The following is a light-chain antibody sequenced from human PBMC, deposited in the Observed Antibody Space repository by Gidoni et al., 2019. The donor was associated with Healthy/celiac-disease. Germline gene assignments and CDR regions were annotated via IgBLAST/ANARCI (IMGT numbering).Light chain of an antibody. CDR2: RNI. CDR3: AAWDDSLSVWV. CDR1: SSNIGSNY. Sequence: QSVLTQPPSASGTRGQRGTISWSGSSSNIGSNYAYWYQQLPGTAPKFLLYRNIQRPSGGPDRFSGSKSCTSASLAIIGLRSEDEADYYFAAWDDSLSVWVFGGGTKLTVL. V-gene: IGLV1-47*01. J-gene: IGLJ3*02.